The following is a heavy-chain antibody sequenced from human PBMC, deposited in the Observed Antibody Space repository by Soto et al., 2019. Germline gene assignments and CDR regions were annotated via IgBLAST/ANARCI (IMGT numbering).Heavy chain of an antibody. CDR2: IKQDGSEK. J-gene: IGHJ3*02. CDR1: GFTFSSYW. V-gene: IGHV3-7*03. D-gene: IGHD2-21*02. CDR3: ARVAYCGGDCYSGAFDI. Sequence: GGSMRLSCAASGFTFSSYWMSWVRQAPGKGLEWVANIKQDGSEKYYVDSVKGRFTISRDNAKNSLYLQMNSLRAEDTAVYYCARVAYCGGDCYSGAFDIWGQGTMVTVSS.